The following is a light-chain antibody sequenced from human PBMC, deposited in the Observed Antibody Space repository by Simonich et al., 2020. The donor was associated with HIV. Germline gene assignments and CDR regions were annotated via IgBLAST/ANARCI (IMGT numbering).Light chain of an antibody. CDR3: CSSGSRNTV. V-gene: IGLV2-23*01. CDR2: VGS. Sequence: QSALTQPVSVSWSPGQSITISCTGTSTDVGSYNLVSWSHQHPGKAPKLMIYVGSKRPAGVSDRFSGSKSGNTASLTISGLQAEDEADYYCCSSGSRNTVFGGGTKLTVL. CDR1: STDVGSYNL. J-gene: IGLJ2*01.